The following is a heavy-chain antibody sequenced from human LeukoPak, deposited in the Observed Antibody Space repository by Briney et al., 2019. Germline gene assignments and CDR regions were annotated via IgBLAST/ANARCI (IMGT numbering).Heavy chain of an antibody. D-gene: IGHD6-19*01. CDR1: GFTFSSYG. CDR2: ISYDGSNK. Sequence: GRSLRLSCAASGFTFSSYGMHWVRQAPGKGLEWVAVISYDGSNKYYADSVKGRFTISRDNSKNTLYLQMNGLRAEDTAVYCCAKAGYSSGWLPFDPWGQGTLVTVSS. CDR3: AKAGYSSGWLPFDP. V-gene: IGHV3-30*18. J-gene: IGHJ5*02.